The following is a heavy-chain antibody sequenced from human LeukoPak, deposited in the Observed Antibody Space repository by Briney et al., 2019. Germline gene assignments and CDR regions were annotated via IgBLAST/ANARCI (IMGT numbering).Heavy chain of an antibody. V-gene: IGHV3-23*01. CDR3: AKVPAYYYDSASPFDY. D-gene: IGHD3-22*01. CDR2: ITTSDGNT. CDR1: GFTFSSYT. Sequence: PGGSLRLSCAASGFTFSSYTMSWVRQAPGKGLEWVSTITTSDGNTYYADSVKGRFTISRDNSKNTLYLQMNSLRAEDTAVYYCAKVPAYYYDSASPFDYWGQGTLVTVSS. J-gene: IGHJ4*02.